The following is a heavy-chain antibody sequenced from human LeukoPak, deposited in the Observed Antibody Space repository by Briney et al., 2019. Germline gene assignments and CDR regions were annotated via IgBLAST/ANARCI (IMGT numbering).Heavy chain of an antibody. CDR2: ISSSSSYI. Sequence: GSLRLSCAASGFTFSSYSMNWVRQAPGKGLEWVSSISSSSSYIYYADSVKGRFTISRDNAKNSLYLQMSSLRAEDTAVYYCARFGIAVAGDYWGQGTLVTVSS. J-gene: IGHJ4*02. D-gene: IGHD6-19*01. CDR1: GFTFSSYS. V-gene: IGHV3-21*01. CDR3: ARFGIAVAGDY.